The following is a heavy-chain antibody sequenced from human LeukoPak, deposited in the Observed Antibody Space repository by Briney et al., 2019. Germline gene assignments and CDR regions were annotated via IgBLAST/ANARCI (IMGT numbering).Heavy chain of an antibody. D-gene: IGHD1-26*01. J-gene: IGHJ4*02. Sequence: GGSLRLSCLTSGFTLSTNAMSWVRQAPGKGLEWISGISGSGASTHYADSVKGRFTISRDGSRNTLYLQMNSLRGDDTAVYYCAKDVGKWESLHFFDYWGQGTLVTVSS. CDR1: GFTLSTNA. CDR2: ISGSGAST. CDR3: AKDVGKWESLHFFDY. V-gene: IGHV3-23*01.